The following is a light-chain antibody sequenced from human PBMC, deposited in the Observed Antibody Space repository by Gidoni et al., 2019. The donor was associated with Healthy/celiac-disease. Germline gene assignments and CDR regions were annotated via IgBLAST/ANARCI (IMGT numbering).Light chain of an antibody. J-gene: IGKJ1*01. V-gene: IGKV3-15*01. CDR1: QSVSSN. CDR2: GAS. CDR3: QQYNTWPPWT. Sequence: EIVMTQSPATLSVSPGERATLSCRASQSVSSNLAWYQQKPGQAPRLLIYGASTRATGIPARFSGSVSGTEFTLTISSLQSEDFAVYYCQQYNTWPPWTFGQXTKVEIK.